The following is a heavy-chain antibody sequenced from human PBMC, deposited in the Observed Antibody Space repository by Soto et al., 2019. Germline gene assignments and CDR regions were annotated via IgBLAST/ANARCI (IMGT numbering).Heavy chain of an antibody. Sequence: SETLSLTCTVSGGSISSGGYYWSWIRQHPGKGLEWIGYIYYSGSTYYNPSLKSRVTISVDTSKNQFSLKLSSVTAADTAVYYCARDCRGGWYTYFDYWGQGTLVTVSS. CDR2: IYYSGST. D-gene: IGHD6-19*01. J-gene: IGHJ4*02. CDR3: ARDCRGGWYTYFDY. V-gene: IGHV4-31*03. CDR1: GGSISSGGYY.